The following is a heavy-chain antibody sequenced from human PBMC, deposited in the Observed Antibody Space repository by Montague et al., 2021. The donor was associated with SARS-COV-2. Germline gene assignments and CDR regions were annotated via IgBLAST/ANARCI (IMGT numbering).Heavy chain of an antibody. CDR1: GFTVSSNY. CDR3: ASLGSGWENDY. D-gene: IGHD6-19*01. Sequence: SRRLSFAASGFTVSSNYMSWVRQAPGKGLEWVSVIYSGGSTYYADSVKGRFTISRDNSKNTLYLQMNSLRAEDTAVYYCASLGSGWENDYWGQGTLVTVSS. J-gene: IGHJ4*02. V-gene: IGHV3-53*01. CDR2: IYSGGST.